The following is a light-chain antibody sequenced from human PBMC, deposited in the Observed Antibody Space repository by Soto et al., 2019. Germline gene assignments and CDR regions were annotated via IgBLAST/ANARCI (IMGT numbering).Light chain of an antibody. V-gene: IGKV3-11*01. J-gene: IGKJ1*01. CDR2: DAS. Sequence: EIVLTQSPAILSLSPGERGTLSCRASQSVGRYLVWYQQKPGQAPSLLIYDASNRATGVPARFSGSGSGTDFTLTISSLESEDFAVYYCQHRNNWPWTLGQGTRVEIK. CDR3: QHRNNWPWT. CDR1: QSVGRY.